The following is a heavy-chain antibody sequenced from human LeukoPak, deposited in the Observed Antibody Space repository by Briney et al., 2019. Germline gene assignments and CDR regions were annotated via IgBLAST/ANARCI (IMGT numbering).Heavy chain of an antibody. CDR3: ARDNSDQGLDY. CDR1: GFSFSSYA. J-gene: IGHJ4*02. V-gene: IGHV3-30*09. D-gene: IGHD1-26*01. CDR2: ISYDGSNE. Sequence: GMSLRLSCAASGFSFSSYAMHWVRQAPGKGLEWVAVISYDGSNEYYADSVKGRFATSRDNSKNTLYLGMNSLRPGDTAMFYCARDNSDQGLDYWGQGTLVTVSS.